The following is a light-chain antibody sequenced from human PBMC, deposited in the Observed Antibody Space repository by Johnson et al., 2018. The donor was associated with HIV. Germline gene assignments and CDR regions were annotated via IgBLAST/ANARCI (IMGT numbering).Light chain of an antibody. CDR2: DNN. V-gene: IGLV1-51*01. CDR1: NSNIGNNY. J-gene: IGLJ1*01. CDR3: GTWDSSLSGGLYV. Sequence: QPVLTQPPSVSAAPGQKVTISCSGNNSNIGNNYVSWYQHLPGTAPKLLIYDNNKRPSGIPDRFSASKSGTSATLGITGLQTEDEADYYCGTWDSSLSGGLYVFGTGTRVTVL.